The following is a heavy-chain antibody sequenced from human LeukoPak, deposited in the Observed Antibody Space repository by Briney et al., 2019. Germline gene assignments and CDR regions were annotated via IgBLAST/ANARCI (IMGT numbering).Heavy chain of an antibody. V-gene: IGHV1-18*01. J-gene: IGHJ4*02. CDR3: AIDYDILTGYYTDLDY. CDR2: IRAYNGNT. CDR1: GYIFTSYD. D-gene: IGHD3-9*01. Sequence: ASVKVSCKASGYIFTSYDINWVRQAPGQGLEWMGWIRAYNGNTNYAQKLQGRVTMTTDTSTSTAYMELRSLRSDDTAVYYCAIDYDILTGYYTDLDYWGQGTLVTVSS.